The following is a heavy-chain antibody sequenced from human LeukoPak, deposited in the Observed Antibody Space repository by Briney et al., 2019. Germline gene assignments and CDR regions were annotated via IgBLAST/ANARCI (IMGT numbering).Heavy chain of an antibody. Sequence: SETLSLTCIVSGGSLSSYYWSWIRQPPGTGLEWTAYLFYSGSTDYNPSLHSRLTISVHTSKNQLSLKLRSVTGADPAVYYCVTLAVIRGVTYFYYWGQGTLVTVSS. CDR3: VTLAVIRGVTYFYY. D-gene: IGHD3-10*01. J-gene: IGHJ4*02. CDR2: LFYSGST. V-gene: IGHV4-59*01. CDR1: GGSLSSYY.